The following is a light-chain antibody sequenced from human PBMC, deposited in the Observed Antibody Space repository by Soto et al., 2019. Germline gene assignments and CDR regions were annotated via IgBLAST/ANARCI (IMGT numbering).Light chain of an antibody. CDR1: NIGSKS. Sequence: SYELTQPPSVSVAPGQTARITCGENNIGSKSVHWYQQKAGQAPVLVVHDDSDRPSGIPERFSGSNSGNTATLSISRVEAGDEADYYCQVWDTGSDRVIFGGGTKVTVL. V-gene: IGLV3-21*02. CDR3: QVWDTGSDRVI. CDR2: DDS. J-gene: IGLJ2*01.